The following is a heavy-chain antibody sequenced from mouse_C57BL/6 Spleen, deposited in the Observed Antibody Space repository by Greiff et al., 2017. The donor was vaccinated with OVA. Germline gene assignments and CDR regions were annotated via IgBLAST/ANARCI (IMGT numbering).Heavy chain of an antibody. V-gene: IGHV8-12*01. Sequence: QVQLKESGPGILQSSQTLSLTCSFSGFSLSTSGMGVSWIRQPSGKGLEWLAHIYWDDDKRYNPSLKSRLTISKDTSRNQVFLKITSVDTADTATYYCARRAPYYYGSSEYYFDYWGQGTTLTVSS. CDR3: ARRAPYYYGSSEYYFDY. CDR2: IYWDDDK. D-gene: IGHD1-1*01. CDR1: GFSLSTSGMG. J-gene: IGHJ2*01.